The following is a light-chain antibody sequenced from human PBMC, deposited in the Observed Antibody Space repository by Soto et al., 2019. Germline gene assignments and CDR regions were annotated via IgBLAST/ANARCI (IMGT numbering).Light chain of an antibody. CDR3: QQYGYSQWT. CDR1: ESVSTN. CDR2: GAS. J-gene: IGKJ1*01. Sequence: EIVMTQSPATLSVSPGERATLSCRASESVSTNLAWYQQKAGQAPRLLIYGASTRATGIPARFSGSGSGTEFTLTVSRLEPEDFAVYFCQQYGYSQWTFGQGTKVDIK. V-gene: IGKV3-15*01.